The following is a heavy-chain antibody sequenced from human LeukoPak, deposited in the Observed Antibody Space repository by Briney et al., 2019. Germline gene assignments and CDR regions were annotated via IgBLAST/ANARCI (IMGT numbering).Heavy chain of an antibody. CDR1: GFTFSSYW. V-gene: IGHV3-74*01. CDR2: INSDGSST. J-gene: IGHJ2*01. CDR3: ARDRWQWLEAYWYFDL. Sequence: GGSLRLSCAASGFTFSSYWMHWVRQAPGKGQVWVSRINSDGSSTSYADSVKGRFTISRDNAKNTLYLQMNSLRAEDTAVYYCARDRWQWLEAYWYFDLWGRGTLVTASS. D-gene: IGHD6-19*01.